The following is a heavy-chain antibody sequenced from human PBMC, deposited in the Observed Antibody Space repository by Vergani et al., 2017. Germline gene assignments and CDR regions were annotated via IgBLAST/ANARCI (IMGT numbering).Heavy chain of an antibody. D-gene: IGHD5-18*01. V-gene: IGHV4-38-2*01. Sequence: QVQLQESGPGLVKPSETLSLTCAVSGYSISSGYYWGWIRQPPGKGLEWIGSIYHSGSTYYNPSLKSRVTISVDTSKNQFSLKLSSVTAADTAVYYCAAAMDAFDIWGQGTMVTVSS. CDR2: IYHSGST. J-gene: IGHJ3*02. CDR3: AAAMDAFDI. CDR1: GYSISSGYY.